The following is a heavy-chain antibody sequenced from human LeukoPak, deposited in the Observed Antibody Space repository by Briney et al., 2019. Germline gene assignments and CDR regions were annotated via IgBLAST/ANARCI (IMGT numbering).Heavy chain of an antibody. V-gene: IGHV1-18*01. Sequence: GASVKVSCTASGYTLTSYGISWVRQAPGQGLEWMGWISAYNGNTNYAQKLQGRVTMTTDTSTSTAYMELRSLRSDDTAVYYCARDPPRIVVVVAATNYYGMDVWGQGTTVTVSS. CDR1: GYTLTSYG. J-gene: IGHJ6*02. CDR3: ARDPPRIVVVVAATNYYGMDV. D-gene: IGHD2-15*01. CDR2: ISAYNGNT.